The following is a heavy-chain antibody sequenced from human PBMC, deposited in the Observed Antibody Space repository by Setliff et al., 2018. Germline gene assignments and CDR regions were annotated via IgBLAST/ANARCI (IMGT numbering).Heavy chain of an antibody. CDR3: ARESRFGYSGYDCAFDY. CDR2: VYKSGSV. CDR1: GGSINRDY. D-gene: IGHD5-12*01. V-gene: IGHV4-4*08. Sequence: SETLSLTCSVSGGSINRDYWNWIRQPPGKGLEWIGHVYKSGSVKYTSSLQSRLVISLDTSKNQFSLNLYEVTAADTAVYYCARESRFGYSGYDCAFDYWGQGMLVTVSS. J-gene: IGHJ4*02.